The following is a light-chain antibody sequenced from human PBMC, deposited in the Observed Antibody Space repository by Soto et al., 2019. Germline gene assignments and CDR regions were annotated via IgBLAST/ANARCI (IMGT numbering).Light chain of an antibody. CDR3: QTWGTGFQF. J-gene: IGLJ2*01. CDR1: SGHSSYA. V-gene: IGLV4-69*01. CDR2: LNNDGSH. Sequence: QSVLTQSPSASASLGASVKLTCTLSSGHSSYAIAWHQKQPGKGRRYLMDLNNDGSHTKGDGIPDRFSGSSSGADRYLIISSLQSEDEADYYCQTWGTGFQFFGGGTKLTVL.